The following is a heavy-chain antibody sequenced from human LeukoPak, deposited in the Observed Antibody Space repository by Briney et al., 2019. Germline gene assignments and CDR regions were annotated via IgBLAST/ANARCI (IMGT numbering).Heavy chain of an antibody. D-gene: IGHD3-9*01. Sequence: TGGSLRLSCAASGFTFSAYNMNWVRQAPGKGLEWVANIKQDGSEKYYVDSVKGRFTISRDNAKNSLYLQMSSLRAEDTAVYYCATDYDVLTGYYSDVGYWGQGTLVTVSS. CDR1: GFTFSAYN. CDR3: ATDYDVLTGYYSDVGY. V-gene: IGHV3-7*01. J-gene: IGHJ4*02. CDR2: IKQDGSEK.